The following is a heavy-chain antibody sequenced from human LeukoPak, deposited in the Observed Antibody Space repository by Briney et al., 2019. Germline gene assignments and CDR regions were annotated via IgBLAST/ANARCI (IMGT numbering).Heavy chain of an antibody. D-gene: IGHD3-22*01. J-gene: IGHJ4*02. V-gene: IGHV3-21*01. CDR3: ANDYYDSSGYYRYFDY. Sequence: PGGSLRLSCAASGFTFSSYSMNWVRQAPGKGLEWVSSISSSSSYIYYADSVKGRFTISRDNAKNSLYLQMNSLRAEDTAVYYCANDYYDSSGYYRYFDYWGQGTLVTVSS. CDR2: ISSSSSYI. CDR1: GFTFSSYS.